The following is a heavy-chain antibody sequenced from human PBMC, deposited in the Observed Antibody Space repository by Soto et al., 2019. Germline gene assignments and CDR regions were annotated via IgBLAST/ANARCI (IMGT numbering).Heavy chain of an antibody. CDR1: GGSISSSSY. J-gene: IGHJ4*02. CDR3: ARTSITSQYGGGYFEY. Sequence: PSETLSLTCTVSGGSISSSSYWGWIRQPPGKGLEWIGSISYTGSTYYNPSLKSRVTVSVDTSKNQFSLKLSSVTAADTAVYYCARTSITSQYGGGYFEYWGQGTLVTVSS. D-gene: IGHD2-2*01. V-gene: IGHV4-39*01. CDR2: ISYTGST.